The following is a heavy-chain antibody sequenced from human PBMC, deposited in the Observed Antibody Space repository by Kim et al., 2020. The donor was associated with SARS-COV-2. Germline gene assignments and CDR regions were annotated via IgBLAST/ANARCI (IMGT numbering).Heavy chain of an antibody. CDR2: INHSGST. J-gene: IGHJ6*02. D-gene: IGHD2-2*02. CDR3: ARGRAGVVPAPVLGLGPYYRHDAMDA. Sequence: SETLSLTCAVSGGSFSDYTWSWVRQPPGKGLEWVGEINHSGSTNLYPSPTSRITITIDASKSQSSLRLKSMTATDAAVSYCARGRAGVVPAPVLGLGPYYRHDAMDAWGRGTPVAVSS. V-gene: IGHV4-34*01. CDR1: GGSFSDYT.